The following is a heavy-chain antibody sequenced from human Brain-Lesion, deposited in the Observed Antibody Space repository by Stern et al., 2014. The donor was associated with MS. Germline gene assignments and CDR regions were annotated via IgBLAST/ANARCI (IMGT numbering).Heavy chain of an antibody. CDR1: GYTFTGYY. Sequence: QMQLVESGAEVKKPGASVKVSCKASGYTFTGYYMHWVRQAPGQGLEWIGWINPKSGGTTYAQKFQGWVTMTRDTSINTAYMELSRLRSDDTAVYYCATYYYDSTGYNDFWGQGTLVTVSS. J-gene: IGHJ4*02. CDR2: INPKSGGT. V-gene: IGHV1-2*04. CDR3: ATYYYDSTGYNDF. D-gene: IGHD3-22*01.